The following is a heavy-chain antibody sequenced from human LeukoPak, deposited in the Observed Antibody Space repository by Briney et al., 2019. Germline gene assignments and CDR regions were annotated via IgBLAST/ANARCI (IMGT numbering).Heavy chain of an antibody. Sequence: PSETLSLTCTVSGGSISSYYWSWIRQPPGKGLEWIGYIYTSGSTNYNPSLKGRVTISVDTSKNQFSLKLSSVTAADTAVYYCARGAYCSGGSCYFDYWGQGTLVTVSS. CDR1: GGSISSYY. D-gene: IGHD2-15*01. J-gene: IGHJ4*02. CDR3: ARGAYCSGGSCYFDY. CDR2: IYTSGST. V-gene: IGHV4-4*09.